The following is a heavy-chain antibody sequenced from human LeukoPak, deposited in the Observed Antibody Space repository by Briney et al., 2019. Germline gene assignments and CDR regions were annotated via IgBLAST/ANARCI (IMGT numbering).Heavy chain of an antibody. Sequence: GGSLRLSCAASGFTFSSYGMHWVRQAPGKGLEWVAVIWYDGSNKYCADSVKGRFTISRDNSKNTLYLQMNSLRAEDTAVYYCARGGYCSGGSCPTFDYWGQGTLVTVSS. D-gene: IGHD2-15*01. CDR2: IWYDGSNK. CDR1: GFTFSSYG. CDR3: ARGGYCSGGSCPTFDY. J-gene: IGHJ4*02. V-gene: IGHV3-33*08.